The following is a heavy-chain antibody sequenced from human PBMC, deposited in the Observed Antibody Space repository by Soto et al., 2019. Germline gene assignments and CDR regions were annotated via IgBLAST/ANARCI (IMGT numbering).Heavy chain of an antibody. D-gene: IGHD5-12*01. CDR2: IDPKSGGT. V-gene: IGHV1-2*02. Sequence: QLVQSGAEVKKPGASVKVSCKTSGPTFIAYYIHWVRQAPGQGLEWMGWIDPKSGGTTYEQKFLGTVTMTRDATINTAYMALNTLTTDDTSLYYCARSSVDVPEWGPGTLSTVSS. CDR1: GPTFIAYY. CDR3: ARSSVDVPE. J-gene: IGHJ4*02.